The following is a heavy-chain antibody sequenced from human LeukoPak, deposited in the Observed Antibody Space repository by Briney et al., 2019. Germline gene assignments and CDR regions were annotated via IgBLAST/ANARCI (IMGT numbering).Heavy chain of an antibody. D-gene: IGHD2-21*02. CDR3: ARAGDQYYFDY. CDR2: IYYSGST. CDR1: GGSISSGGYY. Sequence: PSETLSRTCTVSGGSISSGGYYWSWIRQHPGKGLEWIGYIYYSGSTYYNPSLKSRVTISVDTSKNQFSLKLSSVTAADTAVYYCARAGDQYYFDYWGQGTLVTVSS. V-gene: IGHV4-31*03. J-gene: IGHJ4*02.